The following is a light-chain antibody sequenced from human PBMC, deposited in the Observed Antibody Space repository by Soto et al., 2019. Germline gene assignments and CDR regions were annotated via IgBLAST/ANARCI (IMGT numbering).Light chain of an antibody. Sequence: QSALTQPASVSGSPGQSITISCTGTSTDVGGYNYVSWYQQHPGKAPKLMIYEVSNRPSGVSHRFSGSKSGNTASLTISGLQAEDEADYYCSSFTISSTLVFGGGTKVTVL. CDR3: SSFTISSTLV. CDR2: EVS. V-gene: IGLV2-14*01. J-gene: IGLJ2*01. CDR1: STDVGGYNY.